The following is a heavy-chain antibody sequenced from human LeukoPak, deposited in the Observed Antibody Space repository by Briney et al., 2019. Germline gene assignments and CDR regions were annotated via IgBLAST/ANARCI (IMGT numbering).Heavy chain of an antibody. D-gene: IGHD5-18*01. CDR2: IYYSGST. CDR3: ARVEADSYGPYYYYGMDV. Sequence: SETLSLTCTVSGGSISSYYWSWIRQPPGKGLEWIGYIYYSGSTNYNPSLKSRVTISVDTSKNQFSLKLSSVTAADTAVYYCARVEADSYGPYYYYGMDVWGQGTTVTVSS. V-gene: IGHV4-59*01. J-gene: IGHJ6*02. CDR1: GGSISSYY.